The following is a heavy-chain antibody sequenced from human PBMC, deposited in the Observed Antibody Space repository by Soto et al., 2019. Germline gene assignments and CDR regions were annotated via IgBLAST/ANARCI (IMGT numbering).Heavy chain of an antibody. CDR2: IYWDDDK. J-gene: IGHJ5*02. D-gene: IGHD6-13*01. CDR3: AHGPAPGYSSRWYGGLDH. V-gene: IGHV2-5*02. Sequence: QITLKESGPTLVKPTQTLTLTCTFSGFSLSTSGVGVGWIRQPPGTALEWLALIYWDDDKRYSPSLKSRLTITKDTTKNKVILTMTNMDPVDTATYYCAHGPAPGYSSRWYGGLDHWGQGTLVTVSS. CDR1: GFSLSTSGVG.